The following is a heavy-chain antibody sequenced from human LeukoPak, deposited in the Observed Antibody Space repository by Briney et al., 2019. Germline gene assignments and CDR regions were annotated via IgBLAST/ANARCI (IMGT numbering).Heavy chain of an antibody. CDR3: ARGPRFGELLWHWFDP. V-gene: IGHV4-4*07. CDR1: GGSISSYY. J-gene: IGHJ5*02. Sequence: SETLSLTCTVYGGSISSYYWSWIRQPAGKGLEWIGRIYTSGSTNYNPPLKSRVTISEDTSKNQFSLKLRSVTAADTAVYYCARGPRFGELLWHWFDPWGQGTLVTVSS. D-gene: IGHD3-10*01. CDR2: IYTSGST.